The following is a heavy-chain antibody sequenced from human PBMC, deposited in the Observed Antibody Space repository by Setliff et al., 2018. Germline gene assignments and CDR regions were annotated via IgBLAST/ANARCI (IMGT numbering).Heavy chain of an antibody. Sequence: GGSLRLSCAVSGFTFSRYWMSWVRQAPGKGLEWVANIKQDGSEKYYVDSVKGRFTISRDNAKNSLYLQMNSLRAEDTAVYYCARDHVYGSQYYYYYYGMDVWGQGTTVTVSS. CDR2: IKQDGSEK. J-gene: IGHJ6*02. CDR1: GFTFSRYW. CDR3: ARDHVYGSQYYYYYYGMDV. V-gene: IGHV3-7*01. D-gene: IGHD3-10*01.